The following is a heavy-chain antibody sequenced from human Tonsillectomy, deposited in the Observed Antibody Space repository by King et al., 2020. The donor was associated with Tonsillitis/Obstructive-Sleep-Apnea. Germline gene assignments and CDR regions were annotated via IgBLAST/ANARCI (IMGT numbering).Heavy chain of an antibody. V-gene: IGHV3-74*01. D-gene: IGHD2-2*01. J-gene: IGHJ6*03. CDR1: GFTFSSYW. CDR2: INSDGSST. CDR3: ARAGAGDCSSTSCFGVGYYYMDV. Sequence: VQLVESGGGLVQPGGSLRLSCAASGFTFSSYWMHWVRQAPGKGLVWVSRINSDGSSTSYADSVKGRFTISRDNAKNTLYLQMNSLRAEDTAVYYCARAGAGDCSSTSCFGVGYYYMDVWGKGTTVTVSS.